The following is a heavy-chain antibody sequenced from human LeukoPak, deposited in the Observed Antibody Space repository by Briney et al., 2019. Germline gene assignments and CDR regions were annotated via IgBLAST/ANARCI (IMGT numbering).Heavy chain of an antibody. CDR1: GFSFSNYA. CDR3: GPREDSTTNAYDY. Sequence: GGSLRLSCATSGFSFSNYAMSWVRQAPGRGLEWVSAISVEGGTIYYADSVKGRFTISRDNSKNTLYLQMNSLTAEDTAVYYCGPREDSTTNAYDYWGQGTLVTVSS. V-gene: IGHV3-23*01. D-gene: IGHD2/OR15-2a*01. CDR2: ISVEGGTI. J-gene: IGHJ4*02.